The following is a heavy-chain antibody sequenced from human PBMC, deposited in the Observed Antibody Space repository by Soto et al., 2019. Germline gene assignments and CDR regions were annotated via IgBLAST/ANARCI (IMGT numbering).Heavy chain of an antibody. CDR2: ISGSGGST. CDR3: AKVVPTYCSSTSCLNWFDP. CDR1: GFTFSSYA. V-gene: IGHV3-23*01. J-gene: IGHJ5*02. Sequence: EVQLLESGGGLVQPGGSLRLSCAASGFTFSSYAMSWVRQAPGKGLEWVSAISGSGGSTYYADSVKGRFTISRDNSKNTLYLQMNSLRAEDTAVYYCAKVVPTYCSSTSCLNWFDPWGQGTLVTVSS. D-gene: IGHD2-2*01.